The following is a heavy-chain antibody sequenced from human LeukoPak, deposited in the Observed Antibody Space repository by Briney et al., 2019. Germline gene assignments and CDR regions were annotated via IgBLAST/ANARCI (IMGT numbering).Heavy chain of an antibody. J-gene: IGHJ4*02. D-gene: IGHD3-22*01. CDR1: GFDFGAYE. V-gene: IGHV3-48*03. CDR3: TTLGYHLDS. CDR2: FAGSDTTK. Sequence: GGSLRLSCAASGFDFGAYEMNRVRQAPGKGLEWVAYFAGSDTTKYYADSVRGRFTISRDNAKNSLYLQMSSLRAEDTALYYCTTLGYHLDSWGQGTLVTVSS.